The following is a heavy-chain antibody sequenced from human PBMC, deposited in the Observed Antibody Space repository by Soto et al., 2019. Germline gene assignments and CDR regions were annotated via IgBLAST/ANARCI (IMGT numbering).Heavy chain of an antibody. D-gene: IGHD5-12*01. V-gene: IGHV3-30-3*01. CDR3: ARDRGYSGYDWAYYYYYGMDV. CDR2: ISYDGSNK. J-gene: IGHJ6*02. CDR1: GFTFSSYA. Sequence: QVQLVESGGGVVQPGRSLRLSCAASGFTFSSYAMHWVRQAPGKGLEWVAVISYDGSNKYYADSVKGRFTISRDNSMNTLYLQMNGLRAEDTAVYYCARDRGYSGYDWAYYYYYGMDVWGQGTTVTVSS.